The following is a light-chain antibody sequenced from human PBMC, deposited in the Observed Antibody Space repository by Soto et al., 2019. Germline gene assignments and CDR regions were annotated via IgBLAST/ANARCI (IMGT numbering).Light chain of an antibody. CDR2: GAS. J-gene: IGKJ1*01. Sequence: EILLTQSPCTLSLSPGERATLSCRAGQSVSSSYLAWYQQKPGQAPRLRIYGASSRATGIPERFSGSGSGTDFTLTISRLEPEDFAVYYCQQYGSSPWTFGQGTKVDIK. V-gene: IGKV3-20*01. CDR1: QSVSSSY. CDR3: QQYGSSPWT.